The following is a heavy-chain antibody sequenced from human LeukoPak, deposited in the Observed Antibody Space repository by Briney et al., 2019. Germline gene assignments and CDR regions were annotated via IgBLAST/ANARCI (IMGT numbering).Heavy chain of an antibody. CDR1: GFTFSSYS. V-gene: IGHV3-23*01. CDR2: ISTSGDRR. J-gene: IGHJ4*02. CDR3: IKGDWADN. Sequence: GGSLRLSCAASGFTFSSYSMNWVRQAPGKGLEWVSGISTSGDRRYYADSVKGRFSISRDNSEKTLFLEMNSLRDDDTAVYYCIKGDWADNWGQGTLVTVSS. D-gene: IGHD3-9*01.